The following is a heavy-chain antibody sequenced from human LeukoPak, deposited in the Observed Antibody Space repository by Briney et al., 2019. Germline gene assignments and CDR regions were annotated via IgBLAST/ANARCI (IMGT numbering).Heavy chain of an antibody. J-gene: IGHJ4*02. V-gene: IGHV4-34*01. CDR2: INHSGST. CDR3: ARRRDGYNSPRAPYFDY. D-gene: IGHD5-24*01. CDR1: GGSFSGYY. Sequence: SETLSLTCAVYGGSFSGYYWSWIRQPPGKGLEWIGEINHSGSTNYNPSLKSRVTISVDTSKNQFSLKLSSVTAADTAVYYCARRRDGYNSPRAPYFDYWGQGTLVTVSS.